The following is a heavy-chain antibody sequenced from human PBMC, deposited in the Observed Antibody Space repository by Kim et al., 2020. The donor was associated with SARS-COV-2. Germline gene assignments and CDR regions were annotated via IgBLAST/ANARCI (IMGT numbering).Heavy chain of an antibody. Sequence: GGSLRLSCAASGFTFSSYAMSWVRQAPGKGLEWVSAISGSGGSTYYADSVKGRFTISRDNSKNTLYLQMNSLRAEDTAVYYCAKDLSVVPAAIASWHYYYGMDVWGQGTTVTVSS. CDR2: ISGSGGST. CDR3: AKDLSVVPAAIASWHYYYGMDV. J-gene: IGHJ6*02. V-gene: IGHV3-23*01. D-gene: IGHD2-2*01. CDR1: GFTFSSYA.